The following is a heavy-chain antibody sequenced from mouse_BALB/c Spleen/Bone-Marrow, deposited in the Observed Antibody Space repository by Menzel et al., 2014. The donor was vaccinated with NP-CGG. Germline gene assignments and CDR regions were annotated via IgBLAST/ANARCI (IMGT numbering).Heavy chain of an antibody. CDR2: IDPANGNT. Sequence: EVQLQQSGAELVKPGASVKSSCTASGFNIKDTYMHWVKQRPEQGLEWIGRIDPANGNTKYDPKFQGKATITADTSSNTAYLQRSSLTSEDTAVYYCARWEYYAMDYWGQGTSVTVSS. V-gene: IGHV14-3*02. CDR3: ARWEYYAMDY. D-gene: IGHD4-1*01. J-gene: IGHJ4*01. CDR1: GFNIKDTY.